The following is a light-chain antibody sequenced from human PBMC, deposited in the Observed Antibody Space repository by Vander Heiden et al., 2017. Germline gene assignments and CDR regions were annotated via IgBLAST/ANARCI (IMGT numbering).Light chain of an antibody. J-gene: IGLJ3*02. CDR3: QVWDNGSVV. CDR2: RDN. CDR1: NIGSKK. V-gene: IGLV3-9*01. Sequence: SYDLTPALSLSLPRGQTARITCGRKNIGSKKVYRYQQKPGPAPALVVYRDNNRRSGIPERLSGSNSGNTATLTISSAQVGDEADYFCQVWDNGSVVFGGGTKLTVL.